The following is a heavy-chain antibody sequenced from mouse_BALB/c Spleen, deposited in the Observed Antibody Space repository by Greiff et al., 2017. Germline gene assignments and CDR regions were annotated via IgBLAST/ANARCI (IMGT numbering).Heavy chain of an antibody. CDR1: GFTFSSYA. Sequence: EVNLVESGGGLVKPGGSLKLSCAASGFTFSSYAMSWVRQTPEKRLEWVATISSGGSYTYYPDSVKGRFTISRDNAKNTLYLQMSSLRSEDTAMYYCARQRWYYFDYWGQGTTLTVSA. CDR2: ISSGGSYT. CDR3: ARQRWYYFDY. V-gene: IGHV5-9-3*01. J-gene: IGHJ2*01.